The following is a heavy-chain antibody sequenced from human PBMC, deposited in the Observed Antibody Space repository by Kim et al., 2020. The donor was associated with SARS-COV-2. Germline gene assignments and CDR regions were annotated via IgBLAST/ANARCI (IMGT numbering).Heavy chain of an antibody. Sequence: SETLSLTCTVSGGSISSYYWSWIRQPPGKGLEWIGYIYYSGSTNYNPSLKSRVTISVDTSKNQFSLKLSSVTAADTAVYYCARLDYGGNSEVFFDYWGQGTLVTVSS. J-gene: IGHJ4*02. V-gene: IGHV4-59*01. CDR1: GGSISSYY. CDR3: ARLDYGGNSEVFFDY. D-gene: IGHD4-17*01. CDR2: IYYSGST.